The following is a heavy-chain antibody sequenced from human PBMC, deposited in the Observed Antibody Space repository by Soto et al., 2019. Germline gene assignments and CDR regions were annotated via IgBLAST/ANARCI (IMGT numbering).Heavy chain of an antibody. D-gene: IGHD6-19*01. J-gene: IGHJ2*01. CDR2: IHYSGNT. CDR1: RGSITTGGYY. Sequence: SETLSLTCTVSRGSITTGGYYWSWIRQHPGKGLEWIGYIHYSGNTYYNPSLKSRITISVDTSKNQFSLKVNSVTAADTAVYYCARFTRTSSGHREPYWYFDLWGRGTLVTVSS. V-gene: IGHV4-31*03. CDR3: ARFTRTSSGHREPYWYFDL.